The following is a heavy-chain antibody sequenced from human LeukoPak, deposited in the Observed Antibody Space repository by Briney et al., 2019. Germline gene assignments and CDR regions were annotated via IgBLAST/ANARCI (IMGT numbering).Heavy chain of an antibody. CDR1: GYTFTGCY. J-gene: IGHJ5*02. CDR2: INPNSGGT. V-gene: IGHV1-2*02. Sequence: ASVKVSCKASGYTFTGCYMHWVRQAPGQGLEWMGWINPNSGGTNYAQKFQGRVTMTRDTSISTAYMELSRLRSDDTAVYYCARETTIFGVVAWFDPWGQGTLVTVSS. D-gene: IGHD3-3*01. CDR3: ARETTIFGVVAWFDP.